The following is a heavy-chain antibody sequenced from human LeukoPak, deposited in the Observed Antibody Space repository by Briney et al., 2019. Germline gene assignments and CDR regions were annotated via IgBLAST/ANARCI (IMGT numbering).Heavy chain of an antibody. CDR2: ISATGGST. CDR1: GFTFKSYA. D-gene: IGHD4-17*01. J-gene: IGHJ2*01. V-gene: IGHV3-23*01. Sequence: PGGSLRLSCAASGFTFKSYAMSSVRQAPGQGLEWVSAISATGGSTYYADSVKGRFTISRDNSKNTLYPQMNSLRAEDTAVYYCAKSFWDYGDLSWYFDLWGRGTLVTVSS. CDR3: AKSFWDYGDLSWYFDL.